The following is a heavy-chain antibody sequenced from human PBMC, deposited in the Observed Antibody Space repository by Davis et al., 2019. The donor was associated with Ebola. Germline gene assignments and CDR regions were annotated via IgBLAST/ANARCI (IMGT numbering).Heavy chain of an antibody. V-gene: IGHV1-8*01. CDR3: VRSPVLRFLEWLPKGPFDY. CDR1: GYTFTSYD. D-gene: IGHD3-3*01. Sequence: ASVKVSCKASGYTFTSYDINWVRQATGQGLEWMGWMNPNSGNTGYAQKFQGRVTMTRNTSISTAYMELSSLRSEDTAVYYCVRSPVLRFLEWLPKGPFDYWGQGTLVTVSS. J-gene: IGHJ4*02. CDR2: MNPNSGNT.